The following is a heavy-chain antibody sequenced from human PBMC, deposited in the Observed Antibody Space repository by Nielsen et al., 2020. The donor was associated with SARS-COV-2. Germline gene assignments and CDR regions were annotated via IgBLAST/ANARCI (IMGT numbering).Heavy chain of an antibody. CDR1: GFTFSSYD. V-gene: IGHV3-13*04. Sequence: GESLKISCAASGFTFSSYDMHWVRQATGKGLEWVSAIGTASDTYYPGSVKGRFTISRENAKNSLYLQMNSLRAGDTAVYYCARDSPTRYYGMDVWGQGTTVTVSS. CDR3: ARDSPTRYYGMDV. J-gene: IGHJ6*02. CDR2: IGTASDT.